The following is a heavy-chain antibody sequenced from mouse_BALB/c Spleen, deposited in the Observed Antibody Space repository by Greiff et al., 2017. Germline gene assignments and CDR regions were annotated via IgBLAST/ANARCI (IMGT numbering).Heavy chain of an antibody. J-gene: IGHJ2*01. CDR2: IDPANGNT. V-gene: IGHV14-3*02. Sequence: EVQLQQSGAELVKPGASVKLSCTASGFNIKDTYMHWVKQRPEQGLEWIGRIDPANGNTKYDPKFQGKATITADTSSNTAYLQLSSLTSEDTAVYYCARVLSTMIIFDYWGQGTTLTVSS. CDR1: GFNIKDTY. D-gene: IGHD2-4*01. CDR3: ARVLSTMIIFDY.